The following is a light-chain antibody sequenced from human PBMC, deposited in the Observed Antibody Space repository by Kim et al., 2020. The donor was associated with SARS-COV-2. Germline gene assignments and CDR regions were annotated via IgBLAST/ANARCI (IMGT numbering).Light chain of an antibody. V-gene: IGLV1-44*01. CDR3: AAWDDSLNGVV. CDR1: SSNIGSNT. J-gene: IGLJ2*01. CDR2: SSN. Sequence: QRVAISCSGSSSNIGSNTVSWYQQLPGTAPKLLIYSSNQRPSGVPDRFSGSKSGTSASLAISGLQSEDEADYYCAAWDDSLNGVVFGGGTKVTVL.